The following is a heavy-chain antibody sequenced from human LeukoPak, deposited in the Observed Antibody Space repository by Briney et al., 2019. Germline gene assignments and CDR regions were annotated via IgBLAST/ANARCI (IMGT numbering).Heavy chain of an antibody. J-gene: IGHJ2*01. D-gene: IGHD6-13*01. V-gene: IGHV3-11*06. Sequence: GGSLRLSCAASGFNFNDYFMTWIRQAPGKGLEWISYITTSEDYTNYADSVRGRFTVSRDNIKNSLYLQMNSLRDEDTAVYYCARRAGAAAAALRHFDLWGRGTLVSVSS. CDR1: GFNFNDYF. CDR3: ARRAGAAAAALRHFDL. CDR2: ITTSEDYT.